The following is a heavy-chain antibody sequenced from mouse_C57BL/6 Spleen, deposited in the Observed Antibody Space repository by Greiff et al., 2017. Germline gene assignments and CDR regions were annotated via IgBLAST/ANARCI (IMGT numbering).Heavy chain of an antibody. J-gene: IGHJ4*01. D-gene: IGHD1-1*01. V-gene: IGHV1-81*01. Sequence: QVQLQQPGAELVRPGASVKLSCKASGYTFTSYGMSWVKQRTGQGLEWIGVIYPRSGNTYYNEKFKGKATLTADKSSSTAYTDLSSLTSEDSAVYVYARDYYGSGFYYYAMDYWGQGTSVTVSS. CDR2: IYPRSGNT. CDR1: GYTFTSYG. CDR3: ARDYYGSGFYYYAMDY.